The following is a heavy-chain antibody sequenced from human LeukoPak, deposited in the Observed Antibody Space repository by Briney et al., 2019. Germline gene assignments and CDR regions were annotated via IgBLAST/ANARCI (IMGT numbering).Heavy chain of an antibody. D-gene: IGHD3-10*01. J-gene: IGHJ4*02. CDR3: ARDPGRITMVRGVFDY. V-gene: IGHV1-18*04. Sequence: ASVTVSCKGSGYTFACYGIGWVRQAAGQGREGMGWISAYNGNTNYAQKLQDRVTMTIDTSTSTAYMELRSLRSDDTAVYYCARDPGRITMVRGVFDYWGQGTLVTVSS. CDR2: ISAYNGNT. CDR1: GYTFACYG.